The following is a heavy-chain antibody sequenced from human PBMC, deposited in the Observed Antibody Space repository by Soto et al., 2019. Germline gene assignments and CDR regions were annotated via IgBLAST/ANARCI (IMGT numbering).Heavy chain of an antibody. V-gene: IGHV3-33*01. Sequence: QVQLVESGGGVVQPGRSLRLSCAASGFTFSSYGMHWVRQAPGKGLEWVAVIWYDGSNKYYADSVKGRFTISRDNSKNTLYLQMNSLRAEDTDVYYCARDLYCSGGSCSGRLYYDYGMDVWGQGTTVTVSS. D-gene: IGHD2-15*01. CDR1: GFTFSSYG. J-gene: IGHJ6*02. CDR2: IWYDGSNK. CDR3: ARDLYCSGGSCSGRLYYDYGMDV.